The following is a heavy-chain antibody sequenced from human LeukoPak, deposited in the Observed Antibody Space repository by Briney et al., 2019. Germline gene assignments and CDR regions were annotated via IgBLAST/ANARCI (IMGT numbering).Heavy chain of an antibody. V-gene: IGHV2-70*01. D-gene: IGHD1-26*01. Sequence: ESGPTLVKPTQTLTLTCTFSGFSLSTSGMCVSWIRQPPGKALEWLALIDWDDDKYYSTSLKTRLTISKDTSKNQVVLTVTNMDPVDTATYYCALTPRAGGSYPGDYWGQGTLVTVSS. CDR1: GFSLSTSGMC. J-gene: IGHJ4*02. CDR3: ALTPRAGGSYPGDY. CDR2: IDWDDDK.